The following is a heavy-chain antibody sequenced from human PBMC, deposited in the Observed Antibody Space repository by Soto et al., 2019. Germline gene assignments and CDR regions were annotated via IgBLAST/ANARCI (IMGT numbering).Heavy chain of an antibody. CDR3: ARDREDDYGGNYYYYGMDV. D-gene: IGHD4-17*01. Sequence: QVQLQESGPGLVKPSETLSLTCTVSGGSISSYYWSWIRQPPGKGLEWIGYIYYSGSTNYNPSLKSRVTVSVDTSKIQFSLKLSSVAAADTAVYYCARDREDDYGGNYYYYGMDVWGQGTTVTVSS. V-gene: IGHV4-59*01. CDR2: IYYSGST. CDR1: GGSISSYY. J-gene: IGHJ6*02.